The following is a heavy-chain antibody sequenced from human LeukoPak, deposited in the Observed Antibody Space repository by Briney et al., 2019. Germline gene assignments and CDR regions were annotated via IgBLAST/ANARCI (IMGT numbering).Heavy chain of an antibody. V-gene: IGHV1-18*01. CDR1: GYTLTSYG. Sequence: ASVKVSCKASGYTLTSYGISWVRQAPGQGLEWMGWISTSNGNTNSAQKFQGRVTMTTDTSTSTAHMELRSLRSDDTAVYYCGREYCRSAKCYNVDYWGQGTLVTVSS. J-gene: IGHJ4*02. CDR2: ISTSNGNT. D-gene: IGHD2-2*02. CDR3: GREYCRSAKCYNVDY.